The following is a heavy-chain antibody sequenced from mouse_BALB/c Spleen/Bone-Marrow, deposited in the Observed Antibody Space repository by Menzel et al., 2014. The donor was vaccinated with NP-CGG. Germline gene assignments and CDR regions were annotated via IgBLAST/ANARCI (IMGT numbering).Heavy chain of an antibody. Sequence: LKHSGSELVRPGASVKLSCKASGYTFTNFWMHWVRPRPGQGLEWIGNVYPGSDTANYDEKFKSKATLAVDTSSSTAYMQLSSLTSEDSAVYYCTRSLYYYPAYWGQGTLVTDST. D-gene: IGHD1-1*01. CDR1: GYTFTNFW. J-gene: IGHJ3*01. CDR3: TRSLYYYPAY. V-gene: IGHV1S22*01. CDR2: VYPGSDTA.